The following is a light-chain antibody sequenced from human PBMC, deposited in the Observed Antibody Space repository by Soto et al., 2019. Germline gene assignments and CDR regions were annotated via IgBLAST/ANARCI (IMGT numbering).Light chain of an antibody. CDR2: TAS. CDR1: QGICSW. Sequence: DIQMTQSPSSVSASVGDRVTITCRASQGICSWVAWYQQKPGKPPKLLIYTASSLQSGVPSRFSGSGSGTDFTLTISSLQPEDFATYYCQQANSFPRTFGQGNKVEIK. V-gene: IGKV1-12*01. CDR3: QQANSFPRT. J-gene: IGKJ1*01.